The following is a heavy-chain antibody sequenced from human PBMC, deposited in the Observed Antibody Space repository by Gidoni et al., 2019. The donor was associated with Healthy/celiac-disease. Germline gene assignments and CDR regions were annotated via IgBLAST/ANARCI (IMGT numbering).Heavy chain of an antibody. J-gene: IGHJ6*02. Sequence: QVQLVESGCGVVQPGRSLRLSCAASGVTFSSYGMHWVRQAPGKGLEWVAVIWYDGSNKYYADSVKGRFTISRDNSKNTLYLQMNSLRAEDTAVYYCARRGEFVVVAARPYSEIYYYYYGMDVWGQGTTVTVSS. D-gene: IGHD2-15*01. CDR1: GVTFSSYG. CDR2: IWYDGSNK. CDR3: ARRGEFVVVAARPYSEIYYYYYGMDV. V-gene: IGHV3-33*01.